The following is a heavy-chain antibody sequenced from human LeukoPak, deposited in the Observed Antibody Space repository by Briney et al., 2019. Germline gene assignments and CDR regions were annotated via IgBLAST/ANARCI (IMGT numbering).Heavy chain of an antibody. Sequence: GGSLRLSCAASGFTFNNKYMTWVRQAPGKGLECVSIIYGGGTTYYADSVKGRFTISRDNSKNTLNLQMNSLRAEDTAVYFCAGSSGYYDGGFDHWGQGTLVTVSS. CDR2: IYGGGTT. D-gene: IGHD3-22*01. V-gene: IGHV3-66*01. CDR3: AGSSGYYDGGFDH. J-gene: IGHJ4*02. CDR1: GFTFNNKY.